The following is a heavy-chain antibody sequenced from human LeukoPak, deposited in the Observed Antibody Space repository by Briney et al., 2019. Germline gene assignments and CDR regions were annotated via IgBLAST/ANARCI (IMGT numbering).Heavy chain of an antibody. CDR3: ARDSSGWYGAPFDY. V-gene: IGHV1-18*01. D-gene: IGHD6-19*01. J-gene: IGHJ4*02. CDR2: ISAYNGNT. Sequence: ASVKVSCKAPGYTFTSYGISWVRQAPGQGLEWMGWISAYNGNTNYAQKLQGRVTMTTDTSTSTAYMELRSLRSDDTAVYYCARDSSGWYGAPFDYWGQGTLVTVSS. CDR1: GYTFTSYG.